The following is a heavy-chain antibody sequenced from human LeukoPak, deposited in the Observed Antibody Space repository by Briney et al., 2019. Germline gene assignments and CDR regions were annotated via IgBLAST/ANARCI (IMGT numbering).Heavy chain of an antibody. CDR1: GYTFTGYY. J-gene: IGHJ5*02. D-gene: IGHD3-16*01. V-gene: IGHV1-2*06. CDR2: INPNSGGT. CDR3: ARDGGLMFRFGGFVGGFAP. Sequence: ASVKVSCKASGYTFTGYYMHWVRQAPGQGLEWMGRINPNSGGTNYAQKFQGRVTMTRDTSISPAYMELSRLGSDDTAVYYCARDGGLMFRFGGFVGGFAPWGQGTLVTVSS.